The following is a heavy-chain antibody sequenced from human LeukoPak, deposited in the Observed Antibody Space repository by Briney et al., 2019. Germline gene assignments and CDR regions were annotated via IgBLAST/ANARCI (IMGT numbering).Heavy chain of an antibody. CDR1: GFTFSSYS. Sequence: GGSLRLSCAASGFTFSSYSMNWVRQAPGKGLKWVSSISSSSSYIYYADSVKGRFTISRDNAKNSLYLQMNSLRAEDTAVYYCAREPDYYYGMDVWGQGTTVTVSS. CDR2: ISSSSSYI. J-gene: IGHJ6*02. V-gene: IGHV3-21*01. CDR3: AREPDYYYGMDV.